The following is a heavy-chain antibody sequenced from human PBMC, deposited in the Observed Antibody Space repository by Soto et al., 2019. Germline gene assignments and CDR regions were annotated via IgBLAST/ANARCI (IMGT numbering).Heavy chain of an antibody. D-gene: IGHD3-10*01. J-gene: IGHJ6*02. Sequence: ETLSLTCAVYGGSFSGYYWSWIRQPPGKGLAWIGEINHSGSTNYIPTLKSRVTISVDTSKNQFSRKLSSVTSADTAVYYCARAGLLWFGELPPGMDVWGQGTTVTVSS. CDR1: GGSFSGYY. CDR2: INHSGST. CDR3: ARAGLLWFGELPPGMDV. V-gene: IGHV4-34*01.